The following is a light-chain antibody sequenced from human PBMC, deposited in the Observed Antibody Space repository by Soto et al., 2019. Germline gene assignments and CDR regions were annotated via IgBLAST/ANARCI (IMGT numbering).Light chain of an antibody. CDR2: KPS. V-gene: IGKV1-5*03. Sequence: DLQMTQSPSTLSASVGDRVTITCRASQNINIWLAWYQQKPGTAPKLLIYKPSTLESGVPSRFSGNGSGTDFTLTISSLQPDDSATYYCQQYNGLPTWTFGQGTKVEMK. J-gene: IGKJ1*01. CDR1: QNINIW. CDR3: QQYNGLPTWT.